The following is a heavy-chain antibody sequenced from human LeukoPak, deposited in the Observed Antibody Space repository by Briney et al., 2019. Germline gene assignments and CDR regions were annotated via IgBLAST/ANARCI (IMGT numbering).Heavy chain of an antibody. CDR1: GFSGFTFSNYA. CDR2: ISDSGDST. Sequence: GGTLRLSCVDSGFSGFTFSNYAMRRVRQAPGEGLEWVSVISDSGDSTDYADSVKGRFTISRDNSRNTLYLQMNSLGDEDTAVYYCAKGQVYGVEWGQGTLVTVSS. CDR3: AKGQVYGVE. D-gene: IGHD4-17*01. V-gene: IGHV3-23*01. J-gene: IGHJ4*02.